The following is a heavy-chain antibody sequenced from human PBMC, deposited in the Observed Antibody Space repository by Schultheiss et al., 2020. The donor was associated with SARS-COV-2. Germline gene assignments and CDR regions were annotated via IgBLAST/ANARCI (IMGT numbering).Heavy chain of an antibody. V-gene: IGHV3-11*01. Sequence: GESLKISCAASGFTFSDYYMSWIRQAPGKGLEWVSYISSSGSTIYYADSVKGRFTISRDNAKNSLYLQMNSLRAEDTAVYYCARENYDSSGGVGYWGQGTLVTVSS. CDR1: GFTFSDYY. D-gene: IGHD3-22*01. J-gene: IGHJ4*02. CDR3: ARENYDSSGGVGY. CDR2: ISSSGSTI.